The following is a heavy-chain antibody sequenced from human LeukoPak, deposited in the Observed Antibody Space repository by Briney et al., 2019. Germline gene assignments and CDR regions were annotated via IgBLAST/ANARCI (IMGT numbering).Heavy chain of an antibody. Sequence: GGSLRLSCAASGFTFKNYWMSWVRQAPGKGLEYVSAISSNGGSTYYANSVKGRFTISRDNSKNTLYLQMGSLRAEDMAVYYCARAGDYENYYYYYGMDVWGQGTTVTISS. CDR3: ARAGDYENYYYYYGMDV. J-gene: IGHJ6*02. CDR1: GFTFKNYW. CDR2: ISSNGGST. V-gene: IGHV3-64*01. D-gene: IGHD4-17*01.